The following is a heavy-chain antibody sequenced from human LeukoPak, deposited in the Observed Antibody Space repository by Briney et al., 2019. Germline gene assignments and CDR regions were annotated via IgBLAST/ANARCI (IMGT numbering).Heavy chain of an antibody. CDR2: IDHSGST. J-gene: IGHJ6*03. CDR3: ARSNRDHYYYYYMDV. CDR1: GESFSGFY. Sequence: SETLSLTCAVYGESFSGFYWSWIRQPPGKGLEWIGEIDHSGSTNYNPSLKSRVTISVDTSKNQVSLRLTSVTAADMAVYYCARSNRDHYYYYYMDVWGKGTTVTVSS. D-gene: IGHD1-14*01. V-gene: IGHV4-34*01.